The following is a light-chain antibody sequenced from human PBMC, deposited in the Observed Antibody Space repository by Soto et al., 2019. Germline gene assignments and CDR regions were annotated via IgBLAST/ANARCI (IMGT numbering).Light chain of an antibody. J-gene: IGKJ1*01. CDR3: QQYGSSGT. Sequence: ISMTQSPATLSVXXVXXXXXXLRASQSVRSNLAWYQQKPGQAPRLLIYDASTRATGIPARFSGSGSGAEFTLIISRLEPEDFAVYYCQQYGSSGTFGQGTKVDIK. CDR1: QSVRSN. CDR2: DAS. V-gene: IGKV3-15*01.